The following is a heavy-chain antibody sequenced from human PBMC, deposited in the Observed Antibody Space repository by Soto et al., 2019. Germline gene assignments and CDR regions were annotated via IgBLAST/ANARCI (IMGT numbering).Heavy chain of an antibody. D-gene: IGHD6-13*01. V-gene: IGHV3-48*03. CDR1: GFTFSYYE. Sequence: EVQLAESGGDLVQPGGSLRLSCVGSGFTFSYYEMNWVRQAPGKGLERVAFISHTDRLTHYPDSVKGRFTISRDNAKNSLYLEMTNLSVEDTAVYYCARDTGRASADLWGQGTLVSVSS. J-gene: IGHJ5*02. CDR2: ISHTDRLT. CDR3: ARDTGRASADL.